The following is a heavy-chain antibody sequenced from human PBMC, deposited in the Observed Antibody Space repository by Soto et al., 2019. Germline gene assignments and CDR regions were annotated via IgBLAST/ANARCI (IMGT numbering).Heavy chain of an antibody. Sequence: QVQLVQSGAEVKKPGASVKVYCKASGYTFTDYGISWVRQAPGQGLEWMGWIHTYNGHTNYAQKVQGRVTMTTDTSTSTAYMELRSLRPDDTAVYYCARDAKYSSRWHPIDFWGQGTLVTVSS. J-gene: IGHJ4*02. V-gene: IGHV1-18*01. D-gene: IGHD6-13*01. CDR3: ARDAKYSSRWHPIDF. CDR1: GYTFTDYG. CDR2: IHTYNGHT.